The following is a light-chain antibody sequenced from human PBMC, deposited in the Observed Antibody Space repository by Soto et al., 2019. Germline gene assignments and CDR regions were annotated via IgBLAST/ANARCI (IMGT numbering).Light chain of an antibody. CDR3: QQFQKWALT. V-gene: IGKV3-15*01. CDR2: GAS. J-gene: IGKJ4*01. Sequence: EIVMTQSPATVSVSPGERATLSCRASESASRNLAWYQQKPGQAPRLLIYGASTRATGIPARFSGSGSGTEFTLTISSLQSEDFAVYYCQQFQKWALTFGGGINVEIK. CDR1: ESASRN.